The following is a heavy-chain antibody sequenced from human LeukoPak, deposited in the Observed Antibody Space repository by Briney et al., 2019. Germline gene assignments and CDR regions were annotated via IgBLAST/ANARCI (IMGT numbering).Heavy chain of an antibody. CDR3: ARDSAGNDY. CDR2: IKQDGSEK. D-gene: IGHD6-13*01. CDR1: GFTFSDYY. Sequence: GGSLRLSCAASGFTFSDYYMSWIRQAPGKGLEWVVNIKQDGSEKYYVDSVKGRFTISRDNAKNSLYLQMNSLRAEDTAMYYCARDSAGNDYWGQGTLVTVSS. V-gene: IGHV3-7*01. J-gene: IGHJ4*02.